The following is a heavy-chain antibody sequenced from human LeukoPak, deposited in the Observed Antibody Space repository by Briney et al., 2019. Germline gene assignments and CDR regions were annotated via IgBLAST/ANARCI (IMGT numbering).Heavy chain of an antibody. J-gene: IGHJ4*02. Sequence: SETLSLTCAVYGGSFSGYYWTWIRQPPGKGLEWVGEINHSGSTKYNPSLKSRVTISVDTSKNQFSLKLSSVTAADTAMYYCASPGGDEYYYGSGSQPRDYWGQGTLVTVSS. CDR3: ASPGGDEYYYGSGSQPRDY. D-gene: IGHD3-10*01. CDR1: GGSFSGYY. CDR2: INHSGST. V-gene: IGHV4-34*01.